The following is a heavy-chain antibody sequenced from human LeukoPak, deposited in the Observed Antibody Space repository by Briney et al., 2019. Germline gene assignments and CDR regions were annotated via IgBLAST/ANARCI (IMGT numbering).Heavy chain of an antibody. J-gene: IGHJ4*02. CDR1: GGSFSGYY. CDR2: INHSGST. D-gene: IGHD6-6*01. CDR3: ARNRRAARGVKDY. V-gene: IGHV4-34*01. Sequence: PSETLSLTCAVYGGSFSGYYWSWIRQPPGKGLEWIGEINHSGSTNYNPSLKSRVTISVDTSKNQFSLKLSSVIAADTAVYYCARNRRAARGVKDYWGQGTLVTVSS.